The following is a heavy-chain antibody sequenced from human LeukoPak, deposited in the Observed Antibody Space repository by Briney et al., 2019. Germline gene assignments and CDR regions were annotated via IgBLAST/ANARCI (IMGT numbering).Heavy chain of an antibody. CDR3: ARVGRITIFGAVSPWWGMDV. Sequence: PSETLSLTCTVSGGSISSGGYYWSWIRQHPGKGLEWIGYIYYSGSTYYNPSLKSRVTISVDTSKNQFSLKLSSVTAADTAVYYCARVGRITIFGAVSPWWGMDVWGQGTTVTVSS. CDR2: IYYSGST. V-gene: IGHV4-31*03. J-gene: IGHJ6*02. CDR1: GGSISSGGYY. D-gene: IGHD3-3*01.